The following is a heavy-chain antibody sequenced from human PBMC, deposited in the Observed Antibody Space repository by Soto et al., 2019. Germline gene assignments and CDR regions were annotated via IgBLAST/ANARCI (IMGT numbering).Heavy chain of an antibody. CDR3: ARYDYSNYGASDV. CDR2: ISTSGTTI. Sequence: EVQLVESGGGLVQPGGSLRLSCAASGFTFSSYNMNWVRQAPGKGLEWVSYISTSGTTIYYPDSVKGRFTISRDNAKNSLFLLMNSLGDEDTAVYYCARYDYSNYGASDVWGQGTTVTVSS. V-gene: IGHV3-48*02. CDR1: GFTFSSYN. D-gene: IGHD4-4*01. J-gene: IGHJ6*02.